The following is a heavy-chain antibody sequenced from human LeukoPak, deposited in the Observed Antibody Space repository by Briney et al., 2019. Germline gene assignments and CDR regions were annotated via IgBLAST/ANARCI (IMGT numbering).Heavy chain of an antibody. Sequence: SDTLSLTCTVSGGSISSYYWSWIRQPPGKGLEWIGSIYHRGRSYYNPSLKCRVTISVDQSKNQFSLNLTSVTAADTAVYYCARHRGYYYYYRYVWGKGTTVTISS. CDR1: GGSISSYY. CDR3: ARHRGYYYYYRYV. V-gene: IGHV4-59*08. CDR2: IYHRGRS. J-gene: IGHJ6*03.